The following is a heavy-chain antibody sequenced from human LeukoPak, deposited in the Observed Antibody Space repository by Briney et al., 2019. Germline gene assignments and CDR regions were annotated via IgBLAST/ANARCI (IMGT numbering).Heavy chain of an antibody. V-gene: IGHV3-11*01. CDR1: GFTFSDYY. D-gene: IGHD3-3*01. J-gene: IGHJ6*02. CDR2: ISSSGSTI. CDR3: ARGHKGGRGGYDFWSAYYVYYYYGMDV. Sequence: GGSLRLSCAASGFTFSDYYMSWIRQAPGKGLEWVSYISSSGSTIYYADSVKGRFTISRDNAKNSLYLQMNSLRAEDTAVYYCARGHKGGRGGYDFWSAYYVYYYYGMDVWGQGTTVTVSS.